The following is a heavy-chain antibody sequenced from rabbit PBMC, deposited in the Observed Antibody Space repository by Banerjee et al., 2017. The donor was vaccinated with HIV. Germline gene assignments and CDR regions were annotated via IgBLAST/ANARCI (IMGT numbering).Heavy chain of an antibody. V-gene: IGHV1S45*01. CDR3: ARDLAGVIGWNFNL. D-gene: IGHD4-1*01. CDR1: GFSFSNKYV. J-gene: IGHJ4*01. CDR2: IYTGSSGST. Sequence: QEQLEESGGDLVKPEGSLTLTCTASGFSFSNKYVMCWVRQAPGKGLEWIGCIYTGSSGSTYYASWAKGRFTISKTSSTTVTLQMTSLTAADTATYFCARDLAGVIGWNFNLWGPGTLVTVS.